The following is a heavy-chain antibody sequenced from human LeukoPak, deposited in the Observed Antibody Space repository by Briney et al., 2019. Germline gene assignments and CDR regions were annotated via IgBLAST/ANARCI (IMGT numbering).Heavy chain of an antibody. CDR2: IYHSGST. J-gene: IGHJ6*03. Sequence: SETLSLTCTVSGGSISSSSYYWGWIRQPPGKGLEWIGSIYHSGSTYYNPSLKSRVTISVDTSKNQFSLKLSSVTAADTAVYYCARFPRSYGDYSYYYYMDVWGKGTTVTVSS. D-gene: IGHD4-17*01. CDR1: GGSISSSSYY. V-gene: IGHV4-39*07. CDR3: ARFPRSYGDYSYYYYMDV.